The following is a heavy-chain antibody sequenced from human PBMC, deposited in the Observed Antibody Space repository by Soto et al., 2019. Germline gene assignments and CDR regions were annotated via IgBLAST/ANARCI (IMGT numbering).Heavy chain of an antibody. J-gene: IGHJ4*02. V-gene: IGHV2-5*02. CDR1: GFSLTTSGVG. CDR2: IFWDDDK. Sequence: QITLKESGPPLVKPTQTLTLTCTFSGFSLTTSGVGVGWIRQPPGKALEWLALIFWDDDKRYSPSLKSRLTITKDTSKVQVVLTKTNMDPVDTATYYCAHRMKNCNPLDYRGQGPLATVSS. CDR3: AHRMKNCNPLDY. D-gene: IGHD1-1*01.